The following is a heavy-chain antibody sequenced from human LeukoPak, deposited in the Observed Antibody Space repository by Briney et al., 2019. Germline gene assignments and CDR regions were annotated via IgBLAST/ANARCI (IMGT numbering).Heavy chain of an antibody. CDR2: ITSSGGTI. Sequence: GGSLRLSCAASGFTFSSFWMHWVRQAPGKGLEWVSYITSSGGTIYYADSVKGRFTISRDNAKNSLYLQMNSLRAEDTAFYFCARVRAVAGNYFDYWGQGTLVIVSS. V-gene: IGHV3-48*04. CDR3: ARVRAVAGNYFDY. D-gene: IGHD6-19*01. CDR1: GFTFSSFW. J-gene: IGHJ4*02.